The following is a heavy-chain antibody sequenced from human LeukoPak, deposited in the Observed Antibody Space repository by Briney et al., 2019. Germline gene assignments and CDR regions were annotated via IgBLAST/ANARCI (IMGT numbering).Heavy chain of an antibody. D-gene: IGHD4-11*01. Sequence: PGGSLRLSCAASGFTFSSYAMSWVRQAPGKGLEWVAVISYDGSNKYYADSVKGRFTISRDNSKNTLYLQMNSLRAEDTAVYYCARDLYSMGYGMDVWGQGTTVTVSS. CDR3: ARDLYSMGYGMDV. CDR1: GFTFSSYA. V-gene: IGHV3-30-3*01. J-gene: IGHJ6*02. CDR2: ISYDGSNK.